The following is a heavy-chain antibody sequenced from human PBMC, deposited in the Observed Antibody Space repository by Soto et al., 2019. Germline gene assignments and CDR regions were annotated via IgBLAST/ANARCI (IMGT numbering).Heavy chain of an antibody. D-gene: IGHD2-21*02. CDR1: GFNFTNHW. CDR2: ITSDGKSK. Sequence: VHLVESGGGLVQPGGSLRLSCAASGFNFTNHWMHWVRQAPGKGLVWVSSITSDGKSKAYAESVKGRFAISRDNAKNTVYLQMNGLTVEDTAVYYCARESGDWPLNWFDPWGQGTLVTVSS. CDR3: ARESGDWPLNWFDP. V-gene: IGHV3-74*01. J-gene: IGHJ5*02.